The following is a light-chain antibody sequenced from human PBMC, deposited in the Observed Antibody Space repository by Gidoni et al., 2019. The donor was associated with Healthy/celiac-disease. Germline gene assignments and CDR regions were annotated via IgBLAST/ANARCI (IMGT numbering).Light chain of an antibody. CDR2: AAS. CDR3: QQSYSTLRE. CDR1: QSISSY. J-gene: IGKJ1*01. V-gene: IGKV1-39*01. Sequence: DIQMTQSPSSLSASVGDRVTITCRASQSISSYLNWYQQKPGKAPKLLIYAASSLQSGVPSRFRGSGSGTDFTRTISSLQPEDFATYYCQQSYSTLREFGQGTKVEIK.